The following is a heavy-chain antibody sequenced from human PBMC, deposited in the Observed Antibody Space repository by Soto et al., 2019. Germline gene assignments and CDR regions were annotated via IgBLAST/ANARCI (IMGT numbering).Heavy chain of an antibody. V-gene: IGHV1-8*01. Sequence: ASVKVSCKASGYTFTSYDINWVRQATGQGLEWMGWMNPNSGNTGYAQKFQGRVTMTRNTSISTAYMELSSLRSEDTAVYYCAREAECSGGSCYYYYYYGMDVWGQGTTVTVSS. J-gene: IGHJ6*02. CDR2: MNPNSGNT. CDR3: AREAECSGGSCYYYYYYGMDV. D-gene: IGHD2-15*01. CDR1: GYTFTSYD.